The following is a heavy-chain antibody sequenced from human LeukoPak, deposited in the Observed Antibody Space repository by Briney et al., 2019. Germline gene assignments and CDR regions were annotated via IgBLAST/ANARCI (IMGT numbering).Heavy chain of an antibody. CDR3: AHSRDGYNPYYYYCYYMDV. D-gene: IGHD5-24*01. Sequence: SGPTLVNPTRTLTLTCTFSGFSLSTSGVGVGWIRQPPGKALEWLALIYWDDDKRYSPSLKSRITITKDTSKNQVVLTMTNMDPVDTATYYCAHSRDGYNPYYYYCYYMDVWGKGTTVTVSS. CDR1: GFSLSTSGVG. V-gene: IGHV2-5*02. CDR2: IYWDDDK. J-gene: IGHJ6*03.